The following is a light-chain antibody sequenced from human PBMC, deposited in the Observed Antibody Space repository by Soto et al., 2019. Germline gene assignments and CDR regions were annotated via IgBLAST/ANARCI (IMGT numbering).Light chain of an antibody. V-gene: IGKV3-20*01. CDR1: QSVRNNY. Sequence: EIVLTQSPGTLSLSPGERATLSCRASQSVRNNYLAWYQQQPGQAPRLLIYGTSTRDTGIPDRFSGSGSGTDFTLTISRLEPEDSAVYYCQQYGSSYTFGPGTKVEIK. CDR3: QQYGSSYT. J-gene: IGKJ3*01. CDR2: GTS.